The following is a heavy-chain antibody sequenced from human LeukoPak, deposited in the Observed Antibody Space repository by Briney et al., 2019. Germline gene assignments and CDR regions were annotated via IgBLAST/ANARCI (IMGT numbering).Heavy chain of an antibody. CDR2: IFPSGTT. CDR1: GGSISSSSYY. Sequence: TLSLTCTVSGGSISSSSYYWSWIRQPAGKGLEWIGRIFPSGTTNYNPSLKSRVAISIDTSKDQFSLKLTSVTAADTAIYYCARGQDVAAENYFVYWGQGTLVTVSS. D-gene: IGHD6-25*01. CDR3: ARGQDVAAENYFVY. J-gene: IGHJ4*02. V-gene: IGHV4-61*02.